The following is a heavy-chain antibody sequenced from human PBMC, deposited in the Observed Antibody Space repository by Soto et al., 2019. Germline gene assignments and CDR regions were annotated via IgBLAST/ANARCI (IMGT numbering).Heavy chain of an antibody. CDR1: GGSFSGYY. J-gene: IGHJ4*02. CDR3: ARAYGGNVFDY. Sequence: QVQLQQWGAGLLKPSETLSLTCAVYGGSFSGYYWSWIRQPPGKGLEWIGDINHSGSTNYNPSLKGRVTISVDTSKNQFSLQLSSVTAEDTAVYFCARAYGGNVFDYWGQGTLVTVSS. V-gene: IGHV4-34*01. D-gene: IGHD4-17*01. CDR2: INHSGST.